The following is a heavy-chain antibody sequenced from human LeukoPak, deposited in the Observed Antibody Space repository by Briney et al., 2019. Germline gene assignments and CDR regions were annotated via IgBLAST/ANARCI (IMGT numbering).Heavy chain of an antibody. CDR2: ISWNSGSI. D-gene: IGHD3-16*01. V-gene: IGHV3-9*01. CDR1: GFTFDDYA. Sequence: PGRSLRLSCAASGFTFDDYAMHWVRQAPGKGLEWVSGISWNSGSIGYADSVKGRFTISRDNAKNSLYLQMNSLRAEDTALYYCAKDINYETSQGTDVWGQGTTVTVSS. CDR3: AKDINYETSQGTDV. J-gene: IGHJ6*02.